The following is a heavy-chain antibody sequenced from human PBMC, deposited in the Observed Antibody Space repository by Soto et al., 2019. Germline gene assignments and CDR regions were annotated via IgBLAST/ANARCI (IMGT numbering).Heavy chain of an antibody. CDR1: GCTFSIYN. Sequence: GGLRRSCVASGCTFSIYNMNWVRQAPGKGLEWVSVITGSGDYTNYADSVKGRFTISRDNSKNTLYLQMNSLRAEDTAVYFCARRITSSFDYWGQGTLVTVSS. CDR2: ITGSGDYT. CDR3: ARRITSSFDY. J-gene: IGHJ4*02. D-gene: IGHD1-20*01. V-gene: IGHV3-23*01.